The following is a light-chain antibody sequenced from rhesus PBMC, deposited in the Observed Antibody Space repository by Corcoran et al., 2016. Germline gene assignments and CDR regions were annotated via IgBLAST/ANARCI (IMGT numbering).Light chain of an antibody. CDR2: GAS. Sequence: EIVLTQSPATLSLFPGERAPLSCRASQSVSNDLAWYQQKPEQPPRPLIYGASTRATGIPDRSSGGGAGTDFTLIISSLVPEDFAVYYCQQYYTWPHPAFGGGTKVEIK. CDR3: QQYYTWPHPA. CDR1: QSVSND. V-gene: IGKV3-42*03. J-gene: IGKJ4*01.